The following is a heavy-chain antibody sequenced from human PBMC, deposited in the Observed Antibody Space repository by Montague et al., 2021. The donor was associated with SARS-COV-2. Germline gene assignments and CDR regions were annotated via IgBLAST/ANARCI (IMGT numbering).Heavy chain of an antibody. CDR2: IYYSGT. CDR1: GDSIGSYH. Sequence: SETLSLTCSVFGDSIGSYHCSWIRQPPGKGLEYIGYIYYSGTNYXHSLKSRVTISVDTSNNQFSLKLSSVTAADTAVYYCARGAGGGTTFVYDLWGQGTMVTVSS. CDR3: ARGAGGGTTFVYDL. J-gene: IGHJ3*01. D-gene: IGHD2/OR15-2a*01. V-gene: IGHV4-59*01.